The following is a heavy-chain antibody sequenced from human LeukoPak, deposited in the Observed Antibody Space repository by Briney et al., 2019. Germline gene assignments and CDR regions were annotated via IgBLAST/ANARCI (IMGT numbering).Heavy chain of an antibody. V-gene: IGHV1-18*01. J-gene: IGHJ5*02. Sequence: GASVKVSCKASGYTFTSYGISWVRQAPGQGLEWMGWISAYNGNTNYAQKLQGRVTMTTDTSTSTVYMELRSLRSDDTAVYYCARHLLLWFGELIGRHTTNWFDPWGQGTLVTVSS. CDR1: GYTFTSYG. CDR2: ISAYNGNT. CDR3: ARHLLLWFGELIGRHTTNWFDP. D-gene: IGHD3-10*01.